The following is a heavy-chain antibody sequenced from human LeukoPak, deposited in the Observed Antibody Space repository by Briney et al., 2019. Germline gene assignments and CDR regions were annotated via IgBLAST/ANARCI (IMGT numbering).Heavy chain of an antibody. Sequence: PSETLSLTCTVSGGSISSGGYYWSWIRQHPGKGLEWIGYIYYSGSTYYNPSLKSRVTISVDTSKNQFSLKLSSVTAADTAVYYCAREGGRGSGASLTPSNWFDPWGQGTLVAVSS. D-gene: IGHD2-15*01. CDR2: IYYSGST. CDR3: AREGGRGSGASLTPSNWFDP. J-gene: IGHJ5*02. CDR1: GGSISSGGYY. V-gene: IGHV4-31*03.